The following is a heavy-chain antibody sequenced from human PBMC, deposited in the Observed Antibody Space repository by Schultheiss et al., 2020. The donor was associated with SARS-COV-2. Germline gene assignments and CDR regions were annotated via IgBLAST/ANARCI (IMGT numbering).Heavy chain of an antibody. CDR3: ARDDIVGATY. D-gene: IGHD1-26*01. J-gene: IGHJ4*02. CDR2: MNPTSGGT. V-gene: IGHV1-2*02. CDR1: GYTFTTYE. Sequence: ASVKVSCRASGYTFTTYEINWVRQATGQGLEWMGWMNPTSGGTNYAQKFQGRVTMTRDTSISTAYMELSRLRSDDTAVYYCARDDIVGATYWGQGTLVTVSS.